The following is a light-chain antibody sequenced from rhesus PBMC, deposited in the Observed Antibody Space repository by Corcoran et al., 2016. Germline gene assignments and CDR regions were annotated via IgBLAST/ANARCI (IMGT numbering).Light chain of an antibody. V-gene: IGKV1-22*01. CDR2: KTS. Sequence: DIQMTQSPSSLSASVGDKVTITCRASQDISSWLAWYQQKPGKAPKLLIYKTSNLQSGVPSRFSGSGSGTDFTLTNSRLQPDDFATFYCLQYNSSPWTFSQGTKVEIK. J-gene: IGKJ1*01. CDR1: QDISSW. CDR3: LQYNSSPWT.